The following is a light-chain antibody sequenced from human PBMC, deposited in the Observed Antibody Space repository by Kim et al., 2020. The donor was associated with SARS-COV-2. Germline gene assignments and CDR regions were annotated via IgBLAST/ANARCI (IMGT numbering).Light chain of an antibody. J-gene: IGKJ2*01. V-gene: IGKV3-20*01. CDR1: QSVSRNY. CDR2: DAS. CDR3: QQYGSSPYT. Sequence: LAPVERATLSCRASQSVSRNYLAWYQQKPGQAPRLHIYDASRRATGIPDRFSGSGSGTDFTLTISRLEPEDFAIYYCQQYGSSPYTFGQGTKLEI.